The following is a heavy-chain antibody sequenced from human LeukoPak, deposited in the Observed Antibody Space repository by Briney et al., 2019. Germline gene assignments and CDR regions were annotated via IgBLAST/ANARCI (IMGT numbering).Heavy chain of an antibody. CDR1: GYTFTSYY. D-gene: IGHD3-22*01. CDR2: INPSGGST. Sequence: ASVKVSCKASGYTFTSYYMHWVRQAPGQGLEWMGIINPSGGSTSYAQKFQGRVTMTRDTSTSTVYMELRSLRSDDTAVYYCARDRSSHHYDTGGHDAFDIWGQGTMVTVSS. V-gene: IGHV1-46*01. CDR3: ARDRSSHHYDTGGHDAFDI. J-gene: IGHJ3*02.